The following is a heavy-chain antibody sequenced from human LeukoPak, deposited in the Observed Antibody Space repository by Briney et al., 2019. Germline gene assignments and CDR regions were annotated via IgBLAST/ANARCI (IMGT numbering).Heavy chain of an antibody. Sequence: PSETLSLTCAVYGGSFSGYYWSWIRQPPGKGLEWIGETNHSGSTNYNPSLKSRVTISVDTSKNQFSLKLSSVTAADTAVYYCARLPGARITMVRGAKNFDPWGQGTLVTVSS. V-gene: IGHV4-34*01. CDR2: TNHSGST. D-gene: IGHD3-10*01. CDR3: ARLPGARITMVRGAKNFDP. J-gene: IGHJ5*02. CDR1: GGSFSGYY.